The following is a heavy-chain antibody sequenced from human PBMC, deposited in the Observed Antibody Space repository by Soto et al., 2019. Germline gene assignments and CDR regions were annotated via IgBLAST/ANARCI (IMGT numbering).Heavy chain of an antibody. J-gene: IGHJ6*02. CDR2: ISYDGSNK. D-gene: IGHD3-3*01. CDR3: AREYYDFWSGSPYYYYGMDV. Sequence: GGSLRLSCAASGFTFSSYAMHWVRQAPGKGLEWVAVISYDGSNKYYADSVKGRFTISRDNSKNTLYLQMNSLRAEDTAVYYCAREYYDFWSGSPYYYYGMDVWGQGTTVPVSS. V-gene: IGHV3-30-3*01. CDR1: GFTFSSYA.